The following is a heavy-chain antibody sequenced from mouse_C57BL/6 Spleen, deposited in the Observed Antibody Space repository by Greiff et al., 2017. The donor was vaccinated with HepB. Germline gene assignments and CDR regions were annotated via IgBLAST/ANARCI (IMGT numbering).Heavy chain of an antibody. CDR3: ARQRTGTGDFDY. V-gene: IGHV5-6*01. CDR1: GFTFSSYG. CDR2: ISSGGSYT. J-gene: IGHJ2*01. D-gene: IGHD4-1*01. Sequence: EVKLVESGGDLVKPGGSLKLSCAASGFTFSSYGMSWVRQTPDKRLEWVATISSGGSYTYYPDSVKGRFTISRDNAKNTLYLQMSSLKSEDTAMYYCARQRTGTGDFDYWGQGTTLTVSS.